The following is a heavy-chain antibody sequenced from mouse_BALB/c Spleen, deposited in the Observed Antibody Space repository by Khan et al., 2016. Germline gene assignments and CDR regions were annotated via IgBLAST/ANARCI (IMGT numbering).Heavy chain of an antibody. Sequence: EVQLQESGPGLVKPSQSLSLTCTVTGYSITSDYAWNWIRQFPGNKLEWMGYISYSGSTSYNPSLKSRISITSDTSKNQFFLQLNSVTTEDTTTYYCARAPPRWYFDVWGAGTTVTVSS. CDR3: ARAPPRWYFDV. J-gene: IGHJ1*01. V-gene: IGHV3-2*02. CDR2: ISYSGST. CDR1: GYSITSDYA.